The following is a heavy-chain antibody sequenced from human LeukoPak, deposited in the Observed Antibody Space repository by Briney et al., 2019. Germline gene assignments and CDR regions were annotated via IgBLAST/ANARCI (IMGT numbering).Heavy chain of an antibody. J-gene: IGHJ4*02. Sequence: GESLQISCKASGYSFTTYWIGWVRQMPGKGLEWMVIIYPGDSDTRYSPSFQGQVTISADKSISTAYLQWSSLKASDTAMYYCARQGTASRFGYFDYWGQGTLVAVSS. CDR2: IYPGDSDT. V-gene: IGHV5-51*01. CDR3: ARQGTASRFGYFDY. D-gene: IGHD6-13*01. CDR1: GYSFTTYW.